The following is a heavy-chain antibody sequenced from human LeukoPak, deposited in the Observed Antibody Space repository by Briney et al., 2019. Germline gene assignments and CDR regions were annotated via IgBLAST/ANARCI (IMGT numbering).Heavy chain of an antibody. V-gene: IGHV4-59*08. J-gene: IGHJ6*02. CDR3: ARQPPLRSIYGMDV. CDR1: GGSITSYY. CDR2: IYYSGST. Sequence: SETLSLTCTVSGGSITSYYWSWIRQPPGKGLEWIGYIYYSGSTNYNPSLKSRVTISVDTSKNQFSLKLSSVTAADTAVYYCARQPPLRSIYGMDVWGQGTTVTVSS. D-gene: IGHD3-3*01.